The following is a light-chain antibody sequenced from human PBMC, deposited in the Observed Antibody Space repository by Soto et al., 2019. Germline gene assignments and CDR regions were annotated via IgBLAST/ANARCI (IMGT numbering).Light chain of an antibody. CDR3: SSYAGNLYV. CDR1: SRDVGGYNY. Sequence: QSVLTQPPSASGSPGQSVTISCTGNSRDVGGYNYVAWYQQHPGKAPKLMISEVTKRPSGVPDRFSGSKSGNTASLTISGLQAEDEADYYCSSYAGNLYVFGTGTKVTVL. J-gene: IGLJ1*01. V-gene: IGLV2-8*01. CDR2: EVT.